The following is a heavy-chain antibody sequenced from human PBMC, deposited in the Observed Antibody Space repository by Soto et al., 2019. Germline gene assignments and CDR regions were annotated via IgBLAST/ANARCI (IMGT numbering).Heavy chain of an antibody. D-gene: IGHD6-13*01. Sequence: SETLSLTCTVSGGSISSSGHYWGWIRQRPGKGLEWIGSIYYSGSTYHNPSLKSRVTISVDTSKNQFSLKLKSVTAADTAVYYCARTYRSSWSSWALFDLWGQGTLVTVSS. J-gene: IGHJ4*02. CDR3: ARTYRSSWSSWALFDL. V-gene: IGHV4-39*01. CDR1: GGSISSSGHY. CDR2: IYYSGST.